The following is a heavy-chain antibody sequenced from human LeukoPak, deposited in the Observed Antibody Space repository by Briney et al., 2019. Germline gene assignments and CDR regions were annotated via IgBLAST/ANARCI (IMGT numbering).Heavy chain of an antibody. Sequence: GASVKVSCEASGYTFTSYVINWVRQAPGQGLEWMGWISAYNGNTNYAQKLQGRVTMTTDTSTSTAYMELRSLRSDDTAVYYCAREGYSSSWNYFDYWGQGALVTVSS. CDR2: ISAYNGNT. J-gene: IGHJ4*02. D-gene: IGHD6-13*01. CDR1: GYTFTSYV. V-gene: IGHV1-18*01. CDR3: AREGYSSSWNYFDY.